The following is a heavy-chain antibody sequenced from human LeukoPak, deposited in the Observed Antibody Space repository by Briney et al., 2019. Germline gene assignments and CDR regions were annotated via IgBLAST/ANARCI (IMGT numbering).Heavy chain of an antibody. CDR1: GFTFSDYA. V-gene: IGHV3-23*01. J-gene: IGHJ4*02. D-gene: IGHD7-27*01. CDR3: AKGAGRVTGTRLFDY. CDR2: VSISGGT. Sequence: GGSLRLSCAASGFTFSDYAMNWVRQAPGKGLEWVSGVSISGGTFYADSVRGRFTISRDNSKNMVYLQVNSLRAEDTAAYYCAKGAGRVTGTRLFDYWGQGTLVAVSS.